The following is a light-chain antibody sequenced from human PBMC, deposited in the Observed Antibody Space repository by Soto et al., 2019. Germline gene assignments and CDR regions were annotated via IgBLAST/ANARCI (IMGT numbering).Light chain of an antibody. CDR1: QSVGTN. J-gene: IGKJ1*01. CDR2: GAS. CDR3: QQYYDWPRT. Sequence: EIVMTQSPATLSLSPGDSATLSCRASQSVGTNLAWYQQKPGQAPRLLIYGASTRATGIPARFSGSGSGTEFTLTISSLQSADFAFYYCQQYYDWPRTFGQGTKVEIK. V-gene: IGKV3-15*01.